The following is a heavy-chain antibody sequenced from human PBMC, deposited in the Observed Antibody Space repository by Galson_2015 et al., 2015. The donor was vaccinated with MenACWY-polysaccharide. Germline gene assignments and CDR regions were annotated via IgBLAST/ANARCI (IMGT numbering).Heavy chain of an antibody. J-gene: IGHJ3*02. D-gene: IGHD3-22*01. CDR3: ARVGYYDSSGYSLNSFDI. CDR2: MNTNSGNT. CDR1: GYTFISYD. V-gene: IGHV1-8*01. Sequence: SVKVSCKASGYTFISYDFNWVRQATGQGLEWMGWMNTNSGNTGYAQKFQGRVTMTRNTSISTAYMELSSLRSEDTAVYSCARVGYYDSSGYSLNSFDIWGQGTMVTVSS.